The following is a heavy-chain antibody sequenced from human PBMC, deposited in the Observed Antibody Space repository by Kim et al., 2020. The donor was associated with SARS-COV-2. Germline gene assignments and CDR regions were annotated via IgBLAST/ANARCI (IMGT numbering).Heavy chain of an antibody. V-gene: IGHV3-23*01. D-gene: IGHD5-18*01. CDR3: AKGSVDTAMALHDHSYYYYYYGMDV. CDR1: GFTFSSYA. J-gene: IGHJ6*02. Sequence: GGSLRLSCAASGFTFSSYAMSWVRQAPGKGLEWVSAISGSGGSTYYADSVKGRFTISRDNSKNTLYLQMNSLRAEDTAVYYCAKGSVDTAMALHDHSYYYYYYGMDVWGQGTTVTVSS. CDR2: ISGSGGST.